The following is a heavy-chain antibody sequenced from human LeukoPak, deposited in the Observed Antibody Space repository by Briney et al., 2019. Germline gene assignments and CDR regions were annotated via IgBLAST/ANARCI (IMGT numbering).Heavy chain of an antibody. Sequence: SETLSLTCTVSGDSISSGSYYWSWIRQPDGKGLEWIGRMYSSGTTNYNPSLKSRVTISVDKSKNQFSLKLSSVTAADTAVYYCARRRAYYDSSGYYVGDAFDIWGQGTMVTVSS. CDR2: MYSSGTT. CDR1: GDSISSGSYY. CDR3: ARRRAYYDSSGYYVGDAFDI. V-gene: IGHV4-61*02. J-gene: IGHJ3*02. D-gene: IGHD3-22*01.